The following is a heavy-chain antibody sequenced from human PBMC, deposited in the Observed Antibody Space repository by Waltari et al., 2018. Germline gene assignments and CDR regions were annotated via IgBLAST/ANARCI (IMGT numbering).Heavy chain of an antibody. D-gene: IGHD6-13*01. CDR2: ILPLLGVK. CDR3: AKSPQLTTANWFDT. V-gene: IGHV1-69*04. J-gene: IGHJ5*02. Sequence: QIQLIQSGAEVKEPGSSVKVPCKVSGGTFSSNAFSWVRQVPGQGLEWMGGILPLLGVKDYARRFQDRVMITADEVTKTAYMDLNSLTADDPAVYYCAKSPQLTTANWFDTWGQGMLVTVSS. CDR1: GGTFSSNA.